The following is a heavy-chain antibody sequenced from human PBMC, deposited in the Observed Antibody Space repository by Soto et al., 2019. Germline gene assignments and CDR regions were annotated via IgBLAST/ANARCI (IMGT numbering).Heavy chain of an antibody. CDR3: NRGSEYDFWSGYL. Sequence: QERLVQSGAEVRKPGSSVKVSCKVTGGTSTRYAINWVRQAPRQGLEWMGGSVPMFGTSKYAQKFQGRVTITADTSTNKAYMELRSLRSEDTAVYYCNRGSEYDFWSGYLWGQGTLVSVSS. CDR2: SVPMFGTS. D-gene: IGHD3-3*01. V-gene: IGHV1-69*06. CDR1: GGTSTRYA. J-gene: IGHJ4*02.